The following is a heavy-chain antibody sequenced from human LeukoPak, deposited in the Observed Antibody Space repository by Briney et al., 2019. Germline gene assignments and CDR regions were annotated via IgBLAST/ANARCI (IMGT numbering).Heavy chain of an antibody. CDR2: IYYSGST. CDR3: ARDSGGAAGGSGMGYGFDI. V-gene: IGHV4-59*01. Sequence: SETLSLTCTVSGGSISSYSWSWIRQPPGKGLEWIGCIYYSGSTSSNPSLRSRLTISGDTSKNQFSLRLSSVTAADTAMYYCARDSGGAAGGSGMGYGFDIWGQGTMVTVSS. CDR1: GGSISSYS. J-gene: IGHJ3*02. D-gene: IGHD6-13*01.